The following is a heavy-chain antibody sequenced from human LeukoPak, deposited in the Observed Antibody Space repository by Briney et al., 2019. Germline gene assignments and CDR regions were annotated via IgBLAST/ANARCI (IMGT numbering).Heavy chain of an antibody. CDR1: GYSISSGYY. J-gene: IGHJ6*03. D-gene: IGHD6-19*01. CDR2: ISHSGST. Sequence: PSETLSLTCTVSGYSISSGYYWGWIRQPPGKGLEWIGSISHSGSTYYKPSLKSRVTISVDTSKNQFSLKLSSVTAADTAVYYCARDIMAVAGWAAEYYMDVWGKGTTVTVSS. V-gene: IGHV4-38-2*02. CDR3: ARDIMAVAGWAAEYYMDV.